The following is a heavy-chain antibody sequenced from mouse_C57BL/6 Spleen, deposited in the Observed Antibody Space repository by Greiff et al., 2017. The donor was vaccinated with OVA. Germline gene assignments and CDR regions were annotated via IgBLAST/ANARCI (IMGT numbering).Heavy chain of an antibody. CDR1: GYSITSGYY. CDR3: AREVYGNYWYFDV. Sequence: EVKVEESGPGLVKPSQSLSLTCSVTGYSITSGYYWNWIRQFPGNKLEWMGYISYDGSNNYNPSLKNRISITRDTSKNQFFLKLNSVTTEDTATYYCAREVYGNYWYFDVWGTGTTVTVSS. D-gene: IGHD2-1*01. J-gene: IGHJ1*03. V-gene: IGHV3-6*01. CDR2: ISYDGSN.